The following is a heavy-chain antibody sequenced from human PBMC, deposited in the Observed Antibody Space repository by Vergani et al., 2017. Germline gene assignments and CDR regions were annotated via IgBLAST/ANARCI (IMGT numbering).Heavy chain of an antibody. J-gene: IGHJ6*03. CDR2: IFYSGTN. Sequence: VLLQESGPGVVKPSQTLSLTCAASGGFISSGDHCWSWIRQRPGKGLEWIGYIFYSGTNYDNPSLRSRLTISMDTSQNQFSLKLRSVTAADTAVNYCARVDTQVPATSHYYYMDVWGKGTTVVVSS. CDR3: ARVDTQVPATSHYYYMDV. CDR1: GGFISSGDHC. D-gene: IGHD6-25*01. V-gene: IGHV4-31*11.